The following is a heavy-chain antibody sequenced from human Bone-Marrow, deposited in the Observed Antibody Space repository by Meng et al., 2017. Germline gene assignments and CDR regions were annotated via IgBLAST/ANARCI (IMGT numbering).Heavy chain of an antibody. D-gene: IGHD2-15*01. Sequence: QVQVVAVGGGVVRDGRSLRLSCAASGFTFSSYAMHWVRQAPGKGLEWVAVISYDGSNKYYADSVKGRFTISRDNSKNTLYLQMNSLRAEDTAVYYCARLVVVAAIDYWGQGTLVTVSS. V-gene: IGHV3-30*01. J-gene: IGHJ4*02. CDR3: ARLVVVAAIDY. CDR2: ISYDGSNK. CDR1: GFTFSSYA.